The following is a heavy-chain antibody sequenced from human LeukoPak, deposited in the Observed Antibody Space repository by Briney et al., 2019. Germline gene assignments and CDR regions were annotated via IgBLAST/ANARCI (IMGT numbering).Heavy chain of an antibody. CDR3: ARHFDRDGYTSNAFDI. Sequence: SETLSLTCTVSGGSFSSSSYYWGWIRQPPGKGLEWIGTMYYSGSTYYNASLRSRLTISVDTSKNQFTLKLSSVTAADTAVYYCARHFDRDGYTSNAFDIWGQGTMVTGSS. CDR1: GGSFSSSSYY. D-gene: IGHD5-24*01. CDR2: MYYSGST. V-gene: IGHV4-39*01. J-gene: IGHJ3*02.